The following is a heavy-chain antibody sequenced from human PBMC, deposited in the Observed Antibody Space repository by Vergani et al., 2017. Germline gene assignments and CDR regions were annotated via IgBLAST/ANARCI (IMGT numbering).Heavy chain of an antibody. Sequence: QVQLQQWGPGLFKPSETLSLTCAVYGWSFSGYYWSWIRQPPGKGLEWIGEINHSGSTNYNPALKSRVTISVDTSKNQFSLKLSSVTAADTAVYYCARGARRCSSGWYRYWFDPWGQGTLVTVSS. D-gene: IGHD6-19*01. J-gene: IGHJ5*02. CDR3: ARGARRCSSGWYRYWFDP. CDR1: GWSFSGYY. CDR2: INHSGST. V-gene: IGHV4-34*01.